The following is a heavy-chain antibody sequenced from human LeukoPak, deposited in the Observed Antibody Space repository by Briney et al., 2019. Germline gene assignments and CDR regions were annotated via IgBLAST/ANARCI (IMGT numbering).Heavy chain of an antibody. CDR1: GGSISSGSYY. V-gene: IGHV4-61*02. CDR3: AREIAAAGPTTT. J-gene: IGHJ5*02. D-gene: IGHD6-13*01. Sequence: SETLSLTCTVSGGSISSGSYYWSWIRQPAGKGLEWIGRIYTSESTNYNPSLKRRVTISVHTSKNQFSLKLSSVTAADTAVYYCAREIAAAGPTTTWGQGTLVTVSS. CDR2: IYTSEST.